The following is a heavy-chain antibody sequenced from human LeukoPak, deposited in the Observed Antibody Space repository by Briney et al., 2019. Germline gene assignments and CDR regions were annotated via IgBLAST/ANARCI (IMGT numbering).Heavy chain of an antibody. Sequence: PGGSLRLSCAASGFTFSGSAMHWVRQASGKGQEWVGRIRSKANSYATAYAASVKGRFTISRDDSKNTAYLQMNSPKTEDTAVYYCTRLSTSFKIDYWGQGTLVTVSS. V-gene: IGHV3-73*01. J-gene: IGHJ4*02. CDR3: TRLSTSFKIDY. CDR1: GFTFSGSA. D-gene: IGHD2-2*01. CDR2: IRSKANSYAT.